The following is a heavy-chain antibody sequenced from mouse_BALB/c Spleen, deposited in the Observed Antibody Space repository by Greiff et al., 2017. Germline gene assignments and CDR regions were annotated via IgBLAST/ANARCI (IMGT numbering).Heavy chain of an antibody. J-gene: IGHJ3*01. D-gene: IGHD2-14*01. Sequence: VQLQQSGPELVKPGASVKISCKASGYTFTDYNMHWVKQSHGKSLEWIGYIYPYNGGTGYNQKFKSKATLTVDNSSSTAYMELRSLTSEDSAVYYCARGDYRYDEFAYWGQGTLVTVSA. CDR2: IYPYNGGT. CDR3: ARGDYRYDEFAY. V-gene: IGHV1S29*02. CDR1: GYTFTDYN.